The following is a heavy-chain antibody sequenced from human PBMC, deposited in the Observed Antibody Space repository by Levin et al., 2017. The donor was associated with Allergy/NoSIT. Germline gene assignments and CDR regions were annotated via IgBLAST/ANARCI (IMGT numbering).Heavy chain of an antibody. D-gene: IGHD4-23*01. V-gene: IGHV3-23*01. CDR3: ARVSTVGYWYFDL. Sequence: SCAASGFTFSSYAMNWVRQAPGTGLEWVSSISGSSGGTYYADSVKGRFTISRDNSKNTLYLQMNSLRAEDTAVYYCARVSTVGYWYFDLWGRGTLITVSS. J-gene: IGHJ2*01. CDR2: ISGSSGGT. CDR1: GFTFSSYA.